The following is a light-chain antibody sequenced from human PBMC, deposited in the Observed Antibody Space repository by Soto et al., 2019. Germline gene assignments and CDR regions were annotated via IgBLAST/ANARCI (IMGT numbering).Light chain of an antibody. CDR2: HAS. Sequence: IPMSQSRSAVSASVGDRAPITFRASQSISNWLAWYQQKPGTAPKVLIYHASNLQSGVPSRFSGSGSGTEFTLTISSLQPDDFATYYCQQYNSYSFGQGTKV. CDR1: QSISNW. V-gene: IGKV1-5*01. CDR3: QQYNSYS. J-gene: IGKJ1*01.